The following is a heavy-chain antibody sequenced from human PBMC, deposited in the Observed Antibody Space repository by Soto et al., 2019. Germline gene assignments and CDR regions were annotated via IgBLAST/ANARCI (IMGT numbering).Heavy chain of an antibody. J-gene: IGHJ4*02. CDR3: ASEWLVGAGAYSFDY. Sequence: QLQLQESGPGLVKPSETLSLTCTVSGGSVRISSNYWGWIRQPPGKGLEWIANIYYSGSTYHNPSLKSRVTISLDTSKNQFSLKLSSVTAADTAVYYWASEWLVGAGAYSFDYWGQGTLVTVSS. D-gene: IGHD6-19*01. CDR2: IYYSGST. CDR1: GGSVRISSNY. V-gene: IGHV4-39*01.